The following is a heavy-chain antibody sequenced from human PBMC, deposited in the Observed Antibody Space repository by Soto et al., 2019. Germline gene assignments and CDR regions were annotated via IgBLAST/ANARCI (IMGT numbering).Heavy chain of an antibody. V-gene: IGHV3-30*03. CDR3: TGEVASGY. CDR1: GFTVSSKG. Sequence: QVQLVESGGGVVQPGRSLRLSCSVSGFTVSSKGMHWVRQAPGKGLEWVAVISRDGRTKFYADSVEGRFTISKDSSRNTLFLEMDSRRSDDTAVYYCTGEVASGYWGQGTLVTVSS. J-gene: IGHJ4*02. D-gene: IGHD2-8*02. CDR2: ISRDGRTK.